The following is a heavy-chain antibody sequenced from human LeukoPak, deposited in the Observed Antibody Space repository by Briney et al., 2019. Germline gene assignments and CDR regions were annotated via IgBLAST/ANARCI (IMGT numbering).Heavy chain of an antibody. V-gene: IGHV3-23*01. Sequence: GGSLRLSCAASGFTFSTYAMSWVRQAPGKGLEWVSAISGSGGSTYYADSVKGRFTISRDNSKNTLYMQMNSLRAEDTAVYYCARGRGGLYYYGMDVWGQGTTVTVSS. CDR2: ISGSGGST. CDR3: ARGRGGLYYYGMDV. CDR1: GFTFSTYA. J-gene: IGHJ6*02. D-gene: IGHD1-26*01.